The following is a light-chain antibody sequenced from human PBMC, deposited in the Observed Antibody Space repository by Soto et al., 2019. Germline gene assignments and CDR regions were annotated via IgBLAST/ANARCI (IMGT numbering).Light chain of an antibody. Sequence: DIQMTQSPSSLSASVGDRVTITCLASQGISNYLAWYQQKPGKVPKLLIYAASTLQSGVPSRFSGSGSGTDFTLTISSLQPEDVATYYCQKYNSALTWTFGQGTKVDI. CDR3: QKYNSALTWT. CDR1: QGISNY. J-gene: IGKJ1*01. V-gene: IGKV1-27*01. CDR2: AAS.